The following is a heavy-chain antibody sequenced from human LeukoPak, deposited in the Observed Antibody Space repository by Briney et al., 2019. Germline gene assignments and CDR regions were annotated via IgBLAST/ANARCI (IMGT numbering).Heavy chain of an antibody. Sequence: GGSLRLSCAASGFTFSSYGMHWVRQAPGKGLEWVAFIRYDGSNKYYADSVKGRFTISGDNSKNTLYLQMNSLRDEDTAVYYCAKEAAAGPIYYYYMDVWGKGTTVTISS. CDR3: AKEAAAGPIYYYYMDV. CDR2: IRYDGSNK. J-gene: IGHJ6*03. CDR1: GFTFSSYG. D-gene: IGHD6-13*01. V-gene: IGHV3-30*02.